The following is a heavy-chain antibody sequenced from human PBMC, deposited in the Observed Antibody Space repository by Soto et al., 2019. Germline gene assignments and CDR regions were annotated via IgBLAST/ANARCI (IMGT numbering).Heavy chain of an antibody. Sequence: QVQLQQWGAGLLKPSETLSLTCAVYGGSFSGYYWSWIRQPPGKGLEWIGEINHSGSTNYNPSLKSRVTISVDTSKNQFSLKLSSVTAADTAVYYCARGQKLLGGWYYYYYGMDVWGQGTTVTVSS. D-gene: IGHD6-19*01. V-gene: IGHV4-34*01. CDR1: GGSFSGYY. CDR2: INHSGST. CDR3: ARGQKLLGGWYYYYYGMDV. J-gene: IGHJ6*02.